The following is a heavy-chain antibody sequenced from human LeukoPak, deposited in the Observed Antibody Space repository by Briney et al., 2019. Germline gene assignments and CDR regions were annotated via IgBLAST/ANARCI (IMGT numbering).Heavy chain of an antibody. Sequence: GGSLRLSCAASGFTFSNYGMHWVRQAPGKGLEWVAVIWYDGSNKYYGDSVKGRFTISRDNSKNTLYLQMNSLRAEDTALYYCAKDMVSYGGVLDYWGQGTLVTVSS. CDR3: AKDMVSYGGVLDY. D-gene: IGHD2-8*01. CDR2: IWYDGSNK. CDR1: GFTFSNYG. V-gene: IGHV3-30*02. J-gene: IGHJ4*02.